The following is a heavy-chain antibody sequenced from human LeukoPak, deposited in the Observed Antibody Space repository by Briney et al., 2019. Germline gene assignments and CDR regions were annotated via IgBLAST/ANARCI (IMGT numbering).Heavy chain of an antibody. CDR3: AREALNILLWPVYYTDV. J-gene: IGHJ6*03. D-gene: IGHD3-10*01. CDR1: GFTFSSYA. Sequence: PGGSLRLSCAASGFTFSSYAMSWVRQAPGKGLEWVATISSVGNNKYYADSVKGRLTVSRDNSKNTLYLQMSSLRADDTAVYYCAREALNILLWPVYYTDVWGKGTTVAVSS. V-gene: IGHV3-30-3*01. CDR2: ISSVGNNK.